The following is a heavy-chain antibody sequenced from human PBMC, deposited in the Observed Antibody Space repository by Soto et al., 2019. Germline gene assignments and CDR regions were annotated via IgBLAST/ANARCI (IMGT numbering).Heavy chain of an antibody. CDR3: AKNSKGYSGSYFDC. D-gene: IGHD1-26*01. J-gene: IGHJ4*02. V-gene: IGHV3-23*01. CDR2: ISGSGAST. Sequence: EVQLLESGGGVGQPGGSLRLSCAASGFSFSGYAMSWVRQGAGQGLEWVSTISGSGASTFYADSVKGRFTISRDNSNNTCYLQINSLRAEDTAVYYCAKNSKGYSGSYFDCWGQGTLVPVSS. CDR1: GFSFSGYA.